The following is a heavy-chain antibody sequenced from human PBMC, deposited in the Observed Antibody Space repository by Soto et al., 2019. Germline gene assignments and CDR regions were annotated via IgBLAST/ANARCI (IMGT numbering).Heavy chain of an antibody. CDR2: ISYSGST. CDR1: SDSISSYY. V-gene: IGHV4-59*01. D-gene: IGHD6-13*01. Sequence: SSETLSLTCTVSSDSISSYYWSWIRQPPGKRLEWIGYISYSGSTDYNPSLKSRVTISGDTSKNQFSLKLSSVTAADTAVYYCARDSTRWFTYYGIDVCSQGTKVTVS. J-gene: IGHJ6*02. CDR3: ARDSTRWFTYYGIDV.